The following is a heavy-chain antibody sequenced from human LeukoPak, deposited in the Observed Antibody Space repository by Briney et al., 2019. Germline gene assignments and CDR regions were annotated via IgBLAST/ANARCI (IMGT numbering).Heavy chain of an antibody. Sequence: GGSLRLSCAASGFTFSSYSMNWVRQAPGKGLEWVSYISSSGSTIYYADSVKGRFTISRDNAKNSLYLQMNSLRDEDTAVYYCARTDWDFTTVTTSWRSYYFDYWGQGTLVTVSS. D-gene: IGHD4-17*01. J-gene: IGHJ4*02. CDR3: ARTDWDFTTVTTSWRSYYFDY. V-gene: IGHV3-48*02. CDR1: GFTFSSYS. CDR2: ISSSGSTI.